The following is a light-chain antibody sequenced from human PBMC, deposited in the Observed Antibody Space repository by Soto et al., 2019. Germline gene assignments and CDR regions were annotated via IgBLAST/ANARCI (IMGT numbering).Light chain of an antibody. J-gene: IGLJ1*01. CDR3: SSYTSDSTYV. CDR2: EVT. V-gene: IGLV2-14*01. Sequence: QSALTQPASVSGSPGQSITISCTGTSSDVGGYNYVSWYQQHPGKAPKLMIYEVTDRPSGVSHRFSGSKSGNTASLTISGLQAEDAAVYYCSSYTSDSTYVFGTGTKVTVL. CDR1: SSDVGGYNY.